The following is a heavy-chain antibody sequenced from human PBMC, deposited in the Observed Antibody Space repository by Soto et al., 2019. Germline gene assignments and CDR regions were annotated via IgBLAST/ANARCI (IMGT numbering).Heavy chain of an antibody. CDR2: VYYNGFT. Sequence: QLQLQQSGPGLVKPSEILSLTCTVSGGSITSSNYYWGWIRQPPGKGLEWIGNVYYNGFTYYNPSLKSRVTRXXAXSXXHFSLKLTSVTAADTAVYYCARQDDFWSGSNWFDPWGQGTLVTVSS. J-gene: IGHJ5*02. CDR1: GGSITSSNYY. CDR3: ARQDDFWSGSNWFDP. V-gene: IGHV4-39*01. D-gene: IGHD3-3*01.